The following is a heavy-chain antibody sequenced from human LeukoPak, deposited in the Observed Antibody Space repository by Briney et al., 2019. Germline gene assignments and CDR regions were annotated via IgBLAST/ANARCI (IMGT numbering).Heavy chain of an antibody. Sequence: GGSLRLSCAASGFTFSSYAMHWVRQAPGKGLEWVAVISYDGSNKYYADSVKGRFTISRDNSNNTLYLQMNSLRAEDTAVYYCARVHMTTVRYMDVWGKGTTVTVSS. D-gene: IGHD4-11*01. CDR3: ARVHMTTVRYMDV. J-gene: IGHJ6*03. CDR2: ISYDGSNK. V-gene: IGHV3-30*01. CDR1: GFTFSSYA.